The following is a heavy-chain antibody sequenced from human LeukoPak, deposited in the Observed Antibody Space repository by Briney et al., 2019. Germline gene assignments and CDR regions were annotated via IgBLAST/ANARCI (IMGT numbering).Heavy chain of an antibody. CDR3: ARDRVGATDYFDY. J-gene: IGHJ4*02. V-gene: IGHV3-30-3*01. CDR1: GFTFSSYV. D-gene: IGHD1-26*01. Sequence: GGSLRLSCAASGFTFSSYVVHWVRQAPGKGLEWVAVISYDGSNKYYADSVKGRFTISRDNSKNTLYLQMNSLRAEDTAVYYCARDRVGATDYFDYWGQGTLVTVSS. CDR2: ISYDGSNK.